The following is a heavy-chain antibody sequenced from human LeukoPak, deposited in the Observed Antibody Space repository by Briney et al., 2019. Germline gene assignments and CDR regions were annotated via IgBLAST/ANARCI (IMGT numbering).Heavy chain of an antibody. CDR3: ARLKRAVRKKDYFDY. V-gene: IGHV4-39*01. J-gene: IGHJ4*02. CDR2: IYYSGSA. Sequence: SETLSLTCAVYGGSFSSYYWGWIRQPPGKGLEWIGSIYYSGSAYYNPSLKSRVTISVDTSKNQFSLKLSSVTAADTAVYYCARLKRAVRKKDYFDYWGQGTLVTVSS. D-gene: IGHD6-19*01. CDR1: GGSFSSYY.